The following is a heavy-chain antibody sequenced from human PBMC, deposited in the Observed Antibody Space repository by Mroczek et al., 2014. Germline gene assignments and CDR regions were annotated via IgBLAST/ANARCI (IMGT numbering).Heavy chain of an antibody. V-gene: IGHV3-21*01. CDR2: ISSSSSYI. D-gene: IGHD2-2*01. CDR1: GFTFSSYS. CDR3: AIYCSSTSCSGIDLAGTRNYYYYMDV. J-gene: IGHJ6*03. Sequence: VQLVQSGGGLVKPGGSLRPSCAASGFTFSSYSMNWVRQAPGKGLEWVSSISSSSSYIYYADSVKGRFTISRDNAKNSLYLQMNSLRAEDTAVYYCAIYCSSTSCSGIDLAGTRNYYYYMDVVGQRDPRSPVSS.